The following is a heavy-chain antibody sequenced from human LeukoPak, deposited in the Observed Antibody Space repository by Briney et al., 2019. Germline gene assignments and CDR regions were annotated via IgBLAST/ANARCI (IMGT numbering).Heavy chain of an antibody. CDR1: GFTFKNYW. V-gene: IGHV3-74*01. CDR2: INGDWREI. Sequence: GGSVRLSCSVSGFTFKNYWMHWVRQAPGKGLVWVSRINGDWREITYAGSVKGRFAISRDNAKTTLYLQMNSLRADDTAVYYCARVGSIAVVFLDTWGQGTLVTVST. J-gene: IGHJ4*02. D-gene: IGHD6-19*01. CDR3: ARVGSIAVVFLDT.